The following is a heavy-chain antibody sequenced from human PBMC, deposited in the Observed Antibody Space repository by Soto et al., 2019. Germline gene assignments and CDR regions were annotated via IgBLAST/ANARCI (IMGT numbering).Heavy chain of an antibody. D-gene: IGHD2-21*02. Sequence: QVQLMQSGAEVKKPGASVKVSCKASGNTFTNYYIHWVRQAPGQGLEWMGTINPSGGHTTYAQKFLGRVTMTRDKSTSTPYMELSSLRSEDTAVYYCARGGHVVVVTAAFDYWGQGTLVTVSS. V-gene: IGHV1-46*01. J-gene: IGHJ4*02. CDR3: ARGGHVVVVTAAFDY. CDR2: INPSGGHT. CDR1: GNTFTNYY.